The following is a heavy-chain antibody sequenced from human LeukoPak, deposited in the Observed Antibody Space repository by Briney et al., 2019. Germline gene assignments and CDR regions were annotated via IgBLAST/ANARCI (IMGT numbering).Heavy chain of an antibody. Sequence: SETLSLTCTVSGGSISSSSYYWGWIRQPPEKGLEWIGEINHSGSTNYNPSLKSRVTISVDTSKNQFSLKLSSVTAADTAVYYCARLYRTNGVCHFDYWGQGTLVTVSS. J-gene: IGHJ4*02. CDR1: GGSISSSSYY. CDR3: ARLYRTNGVCHFDY. D-gene: IGHD2-8*01. CDR2: INHSGST. V-gene: IGHV4-39*07.